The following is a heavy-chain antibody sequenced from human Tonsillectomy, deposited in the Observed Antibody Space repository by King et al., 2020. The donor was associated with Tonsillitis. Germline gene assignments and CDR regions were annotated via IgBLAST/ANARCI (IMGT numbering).Heavy chain of an antibody. CDR3: AREEIVVVPAAIYYYYYMDV. CDR1: GGSISSGSYY. Sequence: VPLQESGPGLVKPSQTLSLTCTVSGGSISSGSYYWSWIRQPAGTGLEWIGRIYTSGSTNYNPSLKSRVTMSVDTSKNQFSLKLSSVTAADTAVYYCAREEIVVVPAAIYYYYYMDVWGKGTTVTVSS. J-gene: IGHJ6*03. V-gene: IGHV4-61*02. CDR2: IYTSGST. D-gene: IGHD2-2*01.